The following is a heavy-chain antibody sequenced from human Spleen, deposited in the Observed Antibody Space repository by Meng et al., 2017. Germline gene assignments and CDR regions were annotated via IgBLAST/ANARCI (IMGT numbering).Heavy chain of an antibody. Sequence: ASVKVSCKASGYTFTSYGISWVRQAPGQGLEWMGWISAYNGNTNYAQKLQGRVTMTTDTSTSTAYMELRSLRSDDTAVYYCARDFYGSGSYYNYYFDYWGQGTLVTVSS. D-gene: IGHD3-10*01. V-gene: IGHV1-18*01. CDR2: ISAYNGNT. CDR1: GYTFTSYG. J-gene: IGHJ4*02. CDR3: ARDFYGSGSYYNYYFDY.